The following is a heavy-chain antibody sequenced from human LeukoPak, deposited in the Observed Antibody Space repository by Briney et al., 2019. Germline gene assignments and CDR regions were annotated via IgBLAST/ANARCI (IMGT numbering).Heavy chain of an antibody. CDR1: GGSISRYY. V-gene: IGHV4-59*01. D-gene: IGHD2-15*01. CDR3: ARSTLGYCSGGSCSWFDP. CDR2: VYDSGTT. J-gene: IGHJ5*02. Sequence: PSETLSLTCTVSGGSISRYYWSWIRQPPGKGLEWFGYVYDSGTTNYNPSLKSRVTISGDTSKNQFSLKLSSVTAADTAVYYCARSTLGYCSGGSCSWFDPWGQGTLVTVSS.